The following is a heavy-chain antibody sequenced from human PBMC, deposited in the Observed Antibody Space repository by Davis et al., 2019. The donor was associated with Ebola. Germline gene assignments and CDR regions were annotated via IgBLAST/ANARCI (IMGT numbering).Heavy chain of an antibody. CDR2: IIPILGIA. CDR1: GGTFSSYA. Sequence: SVKVSCKASGGTFSSYAISWVRQAPGQGLEWMGRIIPILGIANYAQKFQGRVTITADKSTSNAYLELSSLRSEDTAVYYCARTGFTYSSSSGLDYWGQGTLVTVSS. D-gene: IGHD6-6*01. J-gene: IGHJ4*02. CDR3: ARTGFTYSSSSGLDY. V-gene: IGHV1-69*04.